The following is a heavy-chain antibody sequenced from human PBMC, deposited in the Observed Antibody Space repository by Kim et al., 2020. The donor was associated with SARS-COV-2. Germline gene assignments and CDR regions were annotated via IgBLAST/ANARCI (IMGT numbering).Heavy chain of an antibody. J-gene: IGHJ3*02. CDR2: IRSNANSYAT. CDR3: TRIPAMTLAFWDAFDI. CDR1: GFTFSGSP. D-gene: IGHD3-3*02. Sequence: GGSLRLSCAASGFTFSGSPLHWVRQASGKGLEWVARIRSNANSYATGYAATVQCRFTSSRYESKNTAYLEMSGLKTEDTVLYYCTRIPAMTLAFWDAFDIGAQGPRVTVSS. V-gene: IGHV3-73*01.